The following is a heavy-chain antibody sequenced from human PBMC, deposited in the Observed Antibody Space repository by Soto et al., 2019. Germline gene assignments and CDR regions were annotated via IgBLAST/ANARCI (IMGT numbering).Heavy chain of an antibody. CDR2: IYYSGST. CDR1: GGSISSYY. Sequence: SETLSLTCTVSGGSISSYYWSWIRQPPGKGLEWIGYIYYSGSTYYNPSLKSRVTISVDTSKNQFSLKLSSVTAADTAVYYCARAPLNWGQGTLVTAPQ. CDR3: ARAPLN. V-gene: IGHV4-59*12. J-gene: IGHJ4*02.